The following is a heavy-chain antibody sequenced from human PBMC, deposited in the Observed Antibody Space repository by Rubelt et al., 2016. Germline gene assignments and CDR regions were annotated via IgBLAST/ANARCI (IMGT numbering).Heavy chain of an antibody. CDR2: ISAYNGNT. Sequence: QVQLVQSGAEVKKPGASVKVSCKASGYTFTSYGISWVRQAPGQGLEWMGWISAYNGNTNYAQKLQGRVTMTTDTSTGTAYMELRSLRSDDTAVYYCPGDGAFPLGSGFEKRSDYWGQGTLVTVSS. CDR3: PGDGAFPLGSGFEKRSDY. J-gene: IGHJ4*02. D-gene: IGHD3-10*01. V-gene: IGHV1-18*01. CDR1: GYTFTSYG.